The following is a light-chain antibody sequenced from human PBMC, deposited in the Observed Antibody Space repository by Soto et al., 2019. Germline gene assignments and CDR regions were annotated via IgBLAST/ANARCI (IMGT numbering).Light chain of an antibody. CDR1: QNISPW. CDR2: ETS. V-gene: IGKV1-5*03. Sequence: EIQMTQSPSTLSSSVGDRVTITCRASQNISPWLAWYQQKPGKAPSLLIYETSSLENGVPSRFSGSGPGTEFSLTSSSLQPDDSATYYCQQYNSGWTFGQGTKV. J-gene: IGKJ1*01. CDR3: QQYNSGWT.